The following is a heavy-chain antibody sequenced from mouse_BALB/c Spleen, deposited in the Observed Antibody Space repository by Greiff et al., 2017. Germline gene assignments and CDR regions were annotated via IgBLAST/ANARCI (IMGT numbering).Heavy chain of an antibody. V-gene: IGHV1-54*01. J-gene: IGHJ4*01. CDR3: ARPYYYGSTDYAMDY. D-gene: IGHD1-1*01. CDR1: GYAFTNYL. Sequence: VQLHQSGAELVRPGTSVKVSCKASGYAFTNYLIEWVKQRPGQGLEWIGVINPGSGGTNYNEKFKGKATLTADKSSSTAYMQLSSLTSDDSAVYFCARPYYYGSTDYAMDYWGQGTSVTVSS. CDR2: INPGSGGT.